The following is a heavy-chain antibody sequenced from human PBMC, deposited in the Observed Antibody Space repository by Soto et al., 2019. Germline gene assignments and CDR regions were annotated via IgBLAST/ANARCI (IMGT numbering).Heavy chain of an antibody. CDR1: GYTFTSYD. V-gene: IGHV1-8*01. CDR2: MNPNSGNT. Sequence: EASVKVSCKASGYTFTSYDINWVRQATGQGLEWMGWMNPNSGNTGYAQKFQGRVTMTRNTSKNQFSLKLSSVTAADTAVYYCARDQVVVAATVSTDYYYYYGMDVWGQGTTVTVSS. D-gene: IGHD2-15*01. CDR3: ARDQVVVAATVSTDYYYYYGMDV. J-gene: IGHJ6*02.